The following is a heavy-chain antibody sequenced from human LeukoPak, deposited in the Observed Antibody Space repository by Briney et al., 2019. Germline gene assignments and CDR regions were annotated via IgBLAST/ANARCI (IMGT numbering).Heavy chain of an antibody. V-gene: IGHV1-69*05. CDR1: GGTFSSYA. CDR2: IVPIFGTA. CDR3: ARSVLRFLEWPGDYYYYMDV. J-gene: IGHJ6*03. Sequence: SVKLSCKASGGTFSSYAISWVRHAPGQGLEWMGGIVPIFGTANYAKKFQGRVTITTDESTSTASMELSRLRSEDTAVYYCARSVLRFLEWPGDYYYYMDVWGKGTTVTVSS. D-gene: IGHD3-3*01.